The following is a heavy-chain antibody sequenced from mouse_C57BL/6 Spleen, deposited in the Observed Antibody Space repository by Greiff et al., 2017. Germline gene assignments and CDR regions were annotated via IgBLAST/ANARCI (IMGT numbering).Heavy chain of an antibody. CDR2: IHPNSGST. V-gene: IGHV1-64*01. J-gene: IGHJ2*01. CDR1: GYTFTSYW. D-gene: IGHD1-1*01. CDR3: ARSHGSSSYYFDY. Sequence: VQLQQSGAELVKPGASVKLSCKASGYTFTSYWMHWVKQRPGQGLEWIGMIHPNSGSTNYNEKFKSKATLTVDKSSSTAYMQLSSLTSEDSAVYYCARSHGSSSYYFDYWGQGTTLTVSS.